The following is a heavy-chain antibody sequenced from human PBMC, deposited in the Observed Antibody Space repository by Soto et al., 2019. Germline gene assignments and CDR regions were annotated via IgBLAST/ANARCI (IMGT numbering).Heavy chain of an antibody. V-gene: IGHV1-69*13. CDR2: IIPIFGTA. CDR1: GGTFSSYA. CDR3: AMGYYDSSGYYHLSDWYFDL. D-gene: IGHD3-22*01. J-gene: IGHJ2*01. Sequence: SVEVSCKASGGTFSSYAISWVRQAPGQGLEWMGGIIPIFGTANYAQKFQGRVTITADESTSTAYMELSSLRSEDTAVYYCAMGYYDSSGYYHLSDWYFDLWGRGTLVTVSS.